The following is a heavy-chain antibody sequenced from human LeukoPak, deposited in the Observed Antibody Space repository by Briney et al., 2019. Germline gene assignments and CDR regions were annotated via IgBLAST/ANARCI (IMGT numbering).Heavy chain of an antibody. V-gene: IGHV3-11*01. D-gene: IGHD1-26*01. J-gene: IGHJ4*02. CDR1: GFTFSDSF. Sequence: GGSLRLSCTASGFTFSDSFMSWIRQAPGKGLEWISYTSSRGTTIYYADSVKGRFTISRDNAKNSLYLQINSLRVDDTAVFYCAKGSLAVPTTPFDFWGQGTLVTVSS. CDR2: TSSRGTTI. CDR3: AKGSLAVPTTPFDF.